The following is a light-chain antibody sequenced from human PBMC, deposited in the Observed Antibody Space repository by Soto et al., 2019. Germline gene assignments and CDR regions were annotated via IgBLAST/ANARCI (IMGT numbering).Light chain of an antibody. CDR1: SGSVSTSYY. CDR3: VLYMGSGISV. Sequence: QTVVTQEPSVSVSPGGTVTLTCGLSSGSVSTSYYPSWYQQTPGQAPRTLIYSTHTRSSGVPDRFSGSILGNKAALTITGAQADDESDYYCVLYMGSGISVFGGGTKLTVL. CDR2: STH. V-gene: IGLV8-61*01. J-gene: IGLJ2*01.